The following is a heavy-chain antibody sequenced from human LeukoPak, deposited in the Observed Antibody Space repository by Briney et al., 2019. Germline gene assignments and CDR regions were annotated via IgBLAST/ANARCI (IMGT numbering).Heavy chain of an antibody. CDR2: INPNSGGT. V-gene: IGHV1-2*02. D-gene: IGHD3-22*01. Sequence: GASVTVSCKASGYTFAGYYMHWVRQAPGQGLEWMGWINPNSGGTNYAQKFQGRVTMTRDTSISTAYMELSRLRSDDTAVYYCAIGPYDSSGYYQFDYWGQGTLVTVSS. CDR1: GYTFAGYY. CDR3: AIGPYDSSGYYQFDY. J-gene: IGHJ4*02.